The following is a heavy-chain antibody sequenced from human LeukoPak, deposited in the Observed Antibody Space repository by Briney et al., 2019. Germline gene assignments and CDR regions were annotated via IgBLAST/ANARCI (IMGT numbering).Heavy chain of an antibody. D-gene: IGHD4-17*01. V-gene: IGHV3-7*01. CDR2: IKQDGSEK. Sequence: GGSLRLSCAASGFNFSNYWMSWVRQAPGEELEWVANIKQDGSEKYYVDSVEGRFTISRDNAKNSLFLQMNSLRAEDTAVYYCAREDYGEPFDYWGQGTLVTVSS. CDR1: GFNFSNYW. J-gene: IGHJ4*02. CDR3: AREDYGEPFDY.